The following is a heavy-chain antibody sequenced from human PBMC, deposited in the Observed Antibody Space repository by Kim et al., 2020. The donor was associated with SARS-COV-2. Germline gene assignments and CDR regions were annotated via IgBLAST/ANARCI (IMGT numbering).Heavy chain of an antibody. CDR3: ARGLVIGDAWEGYYFDY. Sequence: GGSLRLSCAASGFTFSSYAMHWVRQAPGKGLEWVAVISYDGSNKYYADSVKGRFTISRDNSKNTLYLQMNSLRAEDTAVYYCARGLVIGDAWEGYYFDYWGQGTLVTVSS. J-gene: IGHJ4*02. CDR1: GFTFSSYA. V-gene: IGHV3-30*04. D-gene: IGHD2-21*02. CDR2: ISYDGSNK.